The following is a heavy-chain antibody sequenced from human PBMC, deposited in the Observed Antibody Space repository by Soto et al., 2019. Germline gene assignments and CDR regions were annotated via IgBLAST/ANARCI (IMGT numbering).Heavy chain of an antibody. Sequence: PGGSLRLSCAAAGFTFSDYAMNWVRQAPGKGLEWLSYISSSSRITYYADSVKGRFTVSRDNAKNSLYLQMNSLRDEDTAVYYCARDQDIVVAPGAYGMDVWGQGTTVTVSS. CDR1: GFTFSDYA. D-gene: IGHD2-2*01. V-gene: IGHV3-48*02. J-gene: IGHJ6*02. CDR3: ARDQDIVVAPGAYGMDV. CDR2: ISSSSRIT.